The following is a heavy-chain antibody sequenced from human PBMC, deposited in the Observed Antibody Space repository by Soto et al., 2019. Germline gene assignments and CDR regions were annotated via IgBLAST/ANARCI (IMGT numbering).Heavy chain of an antibody. D-gene: IGHD6-19*01. Sequence: GGSLRLSCAASGFTFSSYAMSWVRQAPEKGLEWVSVISGSGGSTYYADSVKGRFTISRDNSKNTLYLQMNSLRAEDTAVYYCAKDLQYSGYGIWRERIAVAGTDAFDIWGQGTMVTVSS. CDR1: GFTFSSYA. V-gene: IGHV3-23*01. CDR2: ISGSGGST. J-gene: IGHJ3*02. CDR3: AKDLQYSGYGIWRERIAVAGTDAFDI.